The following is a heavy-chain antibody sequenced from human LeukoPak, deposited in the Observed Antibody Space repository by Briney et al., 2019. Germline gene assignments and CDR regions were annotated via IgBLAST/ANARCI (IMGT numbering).Heavy chain of an antibody. D-gene: IGHD2-2*01. V-gene: IGHV3-74*03. Sequence: GGSLRLSCAGSGFTFSTYWMHWVRQAAGKGLVWVSRINGDGSNTTYADSVKGRFTISRDNAKNTLYLQMNSLRAEDTAVYYCAKERGVVPAAMPPWFDPWGQGTLVTVSS. CDR2: INGDGSNT. J-gene: IGHJ5*02. CDR3: AKERGVVPAAMPPWFDP. CDR1: GFTFSTYW.